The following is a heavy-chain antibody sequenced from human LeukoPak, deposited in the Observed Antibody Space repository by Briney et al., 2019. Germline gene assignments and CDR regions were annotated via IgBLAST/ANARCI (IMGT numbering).Heavy chain of an antibody. D-gene: IGHD1-14*01. CDR1: GGSLSGFY. CDR2: INQSGST. CDR3: ARTGTPPYYYYYMDV. V-gene: IGHV4-34*01. J-gene: IGHJ6*03. Sequence: SETLSLTCAVYGGSLSGFYWSWIRQSPGKGLEWIGEINQSGSTNYNPSLKSRVTISVDTSKNQFSLKLSSVTAADTAVYYCARTGTPPYYYYYMDVWGKGTTVTVSS.